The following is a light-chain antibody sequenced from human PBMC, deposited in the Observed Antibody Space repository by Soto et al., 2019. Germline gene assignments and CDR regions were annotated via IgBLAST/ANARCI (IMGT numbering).Light chain of an antibody. CDR3: SSYTRTIALV. J-gene: IGLJ3*02. V-gene: IGLV2-14*01. CDR1: SSDVGGYKY. Sequence: QSVLTQPASVSGSPGQSITNSCTGTSSDVGGYKYVSWYQQHPGKAPKLMLYDVSNRPSGVSNRFSGSKSGNTASLTISGLQAEDEADYYCSSYTRTIALVFGGGTKLTVL. CDR2: DVS.